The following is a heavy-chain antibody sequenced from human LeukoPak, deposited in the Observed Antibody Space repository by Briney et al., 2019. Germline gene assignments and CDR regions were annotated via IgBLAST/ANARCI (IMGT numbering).Heavy chain of an antibody. D-gene: IGHD3-10*02. V-gene: IGHV3-48*03. J-gene: IGHJ6*04. CDR3: AELGITMIGGV. Sequence: GGSLRLSCAASGFTFSNFEMNWVRQAPGKGLEWVSYISSSGSTIYYADSVKGRFTISRDNAKNSLYLQMNSLRAEDTAVYYCAELGITMIGGVWGKGTTVTISS. CDR1: GFTFSNFE. CDR2: ISSSGSTI.